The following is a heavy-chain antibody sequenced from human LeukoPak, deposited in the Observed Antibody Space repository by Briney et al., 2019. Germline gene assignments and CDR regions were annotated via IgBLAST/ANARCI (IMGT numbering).Heavy chain of an antibody. V-gene: IGHV3-11*04. J-gene: IGHJ4*02. CDR2: ISSSGSTI. D-gene: IGHD3-3*01. CDR3: ASDLVNDFWSGSYFDY. Sequence: GGSLRLSCAASGFTFSDYYMSWIRQAPGKGLEWVSYISSSGSTIYYADSVKGRFTISRDNAKNSLYLQMNSLRAEHTAVYYCASDLVNDFWSGSYFDYWGQGTLVTVSS. CDR1: GFTFSDYY.